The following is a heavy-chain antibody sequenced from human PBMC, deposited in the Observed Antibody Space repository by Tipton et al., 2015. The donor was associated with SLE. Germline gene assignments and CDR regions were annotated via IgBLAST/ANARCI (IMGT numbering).Heavy chain of an antibody. CDR2: ISYDGSNK. V-gene: IGHV3-30*12. Sequence: SGFTFSSYGMHWVRQAPGKGLEWVAVISYDGSNKYYADSVKGRFTISRDNSKNTVYLQMNSLRVEDTAVYYCVKRGDCIDVKCGGTLNWLDPWGQGTLVTVSS. CDR1: GFTFSSYG. D-gene: IGHD3-16*01. J-gene: IGHJ5*02. CDR3: VKRGDCIDVKCGGTLNWLDP.